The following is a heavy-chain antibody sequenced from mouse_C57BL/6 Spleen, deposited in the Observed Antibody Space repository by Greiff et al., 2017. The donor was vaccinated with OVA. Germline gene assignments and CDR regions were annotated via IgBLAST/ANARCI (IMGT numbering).Heavy chain of an antibody. Sequence: QVQLQQSGAELARPGASVKLSCKASGYTFTSYGISWVKQRTGQGLEWIGEIYPRSGNTYYNEKFKGKATLTADKSSSTAYMELRSLTSEDSAVYFCARLEITTVVAKDYGGQGTTLTVSS. V-gene: IGHV1-81*01. CDR2: IYPRSGNT. J-gene: IGHJ2*01. CDR3: ARLEITTVVAKDY. D-gene: IGHD1-1*01. CDR1: GYTFTSYG.